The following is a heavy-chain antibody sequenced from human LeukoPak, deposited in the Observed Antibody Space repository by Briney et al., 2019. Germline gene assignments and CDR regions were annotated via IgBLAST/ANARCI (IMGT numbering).Heavy chain of an antibody. CDR1: GFTFSSYG. D-gene: IGHD4-17*01. V-gene: IGHV3-30*02. CDR2: IRYDGGNK. Sequence: GGSLRLSCAASGFTFSSYGMHWVRQAPGKGLEWVAFIRYDGGNKYYADSVKGRFTISRDNSKNTLYLQMISLRAEDTAVYYCAKDGSTVTPFDYWGQGTLVTV. J-gene: IGHJ4*02. CDR3: AKDGSTVTPFDY.